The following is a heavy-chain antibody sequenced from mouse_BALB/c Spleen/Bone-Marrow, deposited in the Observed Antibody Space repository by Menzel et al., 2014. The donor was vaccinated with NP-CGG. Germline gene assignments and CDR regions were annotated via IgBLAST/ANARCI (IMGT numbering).Heavy chain of an antibody. Sequence: EVQLVESGGGLVQPGGSLKLSCATSGFTFSDYYMYWVRQTPEKRLEWVAYITQGGGSTYYPDIVKGRFTISRDNAKNTLYLKMSRMKAEATAMYYCARQLAYAMDYWGQGTPVTVSS. V-gene: IGHV5-12*02. J-gene: IGHJ4*01. D-gene: IGHD4-1*01. CDR3: ARQLAYAMDY. CDR2: ITQGGGST. CDR1: GFTFSDYY.